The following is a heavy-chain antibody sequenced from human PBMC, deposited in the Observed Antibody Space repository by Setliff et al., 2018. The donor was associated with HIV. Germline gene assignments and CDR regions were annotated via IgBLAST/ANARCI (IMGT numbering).Heavy chain of an antibody. CDR1: GGNLNTYG. CDR3: ARDDHYYDMGSILSDWFFDL. D-gene: IGHD3-22*01. V-gene: IGHV1-69*13. J-gene: IGHJ2*01. CDR2: IIPVFNTS. Sequence: SVKVSCKASGGNLNTYGISWVRQVPGQGLEWMGGIIPVFNTSKYLQKFQGRVTITADESTTIVYMEVRSLMSEDSGVYYCARDDHYYDMGSILSDWFFDLWDRGTLVTVSS.